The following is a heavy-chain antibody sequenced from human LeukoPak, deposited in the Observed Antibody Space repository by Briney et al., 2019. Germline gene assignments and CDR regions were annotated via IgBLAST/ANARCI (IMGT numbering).Heavy chain of an antibody. CDR2: ISSSSSYT. V-gene: IGHV3-11*03. CDR1: GFTFSDYY. J-gene: IGHJ4*01. Sequence: GGSLRLSCAASGFTFSDYYMSWIRQAPGKGLEWVSYISSSSSYTNYADSVKGRFTISRDNAKNSLYLQMNSLRAEDTAVYYCARMTTVTLFDYWGQEPWSPSPQ. CDR3: ARMTTVTLFDY. D-gene: IGHD4-17*01.